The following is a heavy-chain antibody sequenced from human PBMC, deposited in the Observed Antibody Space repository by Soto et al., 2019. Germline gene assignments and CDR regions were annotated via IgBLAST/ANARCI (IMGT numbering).Heavy chain of an antibody. D-gene: IGHD1-20*01. V-gene: IGHV4-39*01. Sequence: SETLSLTXAVSGASISGSYYYWAWLRQSPGKGPEWIGSVFYTGFTSYNPSLESRVSVSVDTSKSQFSLKLSAATAADTAVYYCATSQKGYNWNYFDHWGQGALVTVSS. CDR3: ATSQKGYNWNYFDH. J-gene: IGHJ4*02. CDR2: VFYTGFT. CDR1: GASISGSYYY.